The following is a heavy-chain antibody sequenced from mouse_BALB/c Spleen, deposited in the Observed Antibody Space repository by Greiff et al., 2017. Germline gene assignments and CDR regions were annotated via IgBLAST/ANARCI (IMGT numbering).Heavy chain of an antibody. D-gene: IGHD1-1*01. CDR2: IWGDGST. J-gene: IGHJ2*01. Sequence: VKLQESGPGLVAPSQSLSITCTVSGFSLTGYGVNWVRQPPGKGLEWLGMIWGDGSTDYNSALKSRLSISKDNSKSQVFLKMNSLQTDDTARYYCAREGGYYYGSSLDYWGQGTTLTVSS. CDR3: AREGGYYYGSSLDY. CDR1: GFSLTGYG. V-gene: IGHV2-6-7*02.